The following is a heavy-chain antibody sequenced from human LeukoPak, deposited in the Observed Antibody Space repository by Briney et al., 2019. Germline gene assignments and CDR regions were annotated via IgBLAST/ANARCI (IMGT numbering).Heavy chain of an antibody. CDR2: IYYSGST. D-gene: IGHD2-21*02. CDR3: ARRGVAPVVTGEDAFDI. J-gene: IGHJ3*02. V-gene: IGHV4-59*08. Sequence: SETLSLTCTVSGGSISSYYWSWIRQPPGKGLEWIGYIYYSGSTNYNPSLKSRVTISVDTSKNQFSLKLSSVTAADTAVYYCARRGVAPVVTGEDAFDIWGQGTMVTVSS. CDR1: GGSISSYY.